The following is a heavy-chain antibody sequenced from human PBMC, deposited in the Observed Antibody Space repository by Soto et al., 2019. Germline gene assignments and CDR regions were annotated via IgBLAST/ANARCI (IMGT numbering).Heavy chain of an antibody. CDR1: GFTFSNAW. CDR3: TVGTSSELQGYYYYYMDV. J-gene: IGHJ6*03. D-gene: IGHD2-2*01. V-gene: IGHV3-15*01. Sequence: GGSLRLSCAASGFTFSNAWMSWVRQAPGKGLEWVGRIKSKTDGGTTDYAAPVKGRFTISRDDSKNTLYLQMNSLKTEDTAVYYCTVGTSSELQGYYYYYMDVWGKGTTVTSP. CDR2: IKSKTDGGTT.